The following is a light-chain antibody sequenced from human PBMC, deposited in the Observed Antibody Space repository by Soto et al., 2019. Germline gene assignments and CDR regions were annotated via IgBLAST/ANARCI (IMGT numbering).Light chain of an antibody. J-gene: IGKJ2*01. CDR3: MQGTEWPFT. CDR1: QNLVHSNGNTY. V-gene: IGKV2-30*02. CDR2: QGS. Sequence: DIVMTQSPLSLPVTLGQPASISCRSTQNLVHSNGNTYLTWFQQRPGQSPRRLIYQGSKREYGVPDRFSGSGSGTDFTLVISRVEPEDVGVYSCMQGTEWPFTFGPGTKLEIK.